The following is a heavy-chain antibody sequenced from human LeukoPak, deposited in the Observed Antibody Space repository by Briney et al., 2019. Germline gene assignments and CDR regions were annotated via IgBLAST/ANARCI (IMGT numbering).Heavy chain of an antibody. J-gene: IGHJ4*02. V-gene: IGHV4-59*08. CDR1: GGSISTYY. CDR2: VYYSGIT. D-gene: IGHD6-19*01. CDR3: ARRLAVTGRYYFDY. Sequence: SETQSLTCSVSGGSISTYYWSWIRQPPGKGLEWIGYVYYSGITNYNPSLKSRITISVDTSKNQFSLKLSSVTAADTAVYYCARRLAVTGRYYFDYWGQGTLVTVSS.